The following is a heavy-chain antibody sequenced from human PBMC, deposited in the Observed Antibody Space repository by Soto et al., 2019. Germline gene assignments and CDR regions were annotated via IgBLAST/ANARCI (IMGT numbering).Heavy chain of an antibody. CDR3: AKGYGDYYYMDV. V-gene: IGHV3-9*01. J-gene: IGHJ6*03. Sequence: GGSLRLSCAASGFTFDDYAMHWVRQAPGKGLEWVSGISWNSGSIGYADSVKGRFTISRDNAKNSLYLQMNSLRAEDTALYYCAKGYGDYYYMDVWGKGTTVTVSS. CDR2: ISWNSGSI. D-gene: IGHD4-17*01. CDR1: GFTFDDYA.